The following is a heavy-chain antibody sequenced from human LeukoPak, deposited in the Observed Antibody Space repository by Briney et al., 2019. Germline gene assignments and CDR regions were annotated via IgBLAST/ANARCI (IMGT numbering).Heavy chain of an antibody. Sequence: GESLNISFKGPGYSFTSYWIGWVRQIPGKGLEWMRIIYPGDSDTRYRPPFQAQVTISADKSLSTAYLQWSSLKASDPAMYYCARRVTPFNWFDPWGQGTLVTVSS. V-gene: IGHV5-51*01. CDR2: IYPGDSDT. J-gene: IGHJ5*02. CDR1: GYSFTSYW. CDR3: ARRVTPFNWFDP.